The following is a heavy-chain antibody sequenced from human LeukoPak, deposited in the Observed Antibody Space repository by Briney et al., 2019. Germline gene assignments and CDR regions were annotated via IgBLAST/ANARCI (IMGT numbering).Heavy chain of an antibody. V-gene: IGHV3-33*01. CDR2: IWNDGSNK. CDR3: ARVDDSSGLGAFDY. CDR1: GFIFSTYG. Sequence: GGSLRLSCAASGFIFSTYGMHWVRQAPGKGLEWVAVIWNDGSNKYYAGSVKGRFTISRDNSKNTLYLQLNSLRVEDTAVYYCARVDDSSGLGAFDYWGQGSLVTVSS. J-gene: IGHJ4*02. D-gene: IGHD3-22*01.